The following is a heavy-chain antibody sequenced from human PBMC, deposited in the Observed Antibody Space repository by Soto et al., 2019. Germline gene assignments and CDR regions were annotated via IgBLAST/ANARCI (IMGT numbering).Heavy chain of an antibody. CDR3: ARSGGLGRDCNY. D-gene: IGHD2-15*01. V-gene: IGHV1-69*12. CDR1: GGTFSSDS. Sequence: QVQLVQSGAEVKKPGSSVKVSCKASGGTFSSDSFSWVRQAPGQGLEWMGGIIPMFDTPIYAQKFQDRVTITADESTSTAYMQRSSLSSGDTAVYYCARSGGLGRDCNYWGQGSLLTVSS. CDR2: IIPMFDTP. J-gene: IGHJ4*02.